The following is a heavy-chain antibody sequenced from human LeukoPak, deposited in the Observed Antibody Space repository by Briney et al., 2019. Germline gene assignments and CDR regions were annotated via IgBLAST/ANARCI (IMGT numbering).Heavy chain of an antibody. Sequence: PSETLSLTCTVSGCSISSYYWSWIRQPAGKGLEWIGRISTSGSTNYKSSLKSRVTMSVDTSKNQFSLNLTSVTAADTAMYYCAKAVDTTRRYFDYWGQGTLVTVSS. J-gene: IGHJ4*02. D-gene: IGHD1-1*01. V-gene: IGHV4-4*07. CDR2: ISTSGST. CDR1: GCSISSYY. CDR3: AKAVDTTRRYFDY.